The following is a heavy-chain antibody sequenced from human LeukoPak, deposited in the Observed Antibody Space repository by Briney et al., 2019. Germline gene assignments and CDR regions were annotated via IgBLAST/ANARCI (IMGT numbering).Heavy chain of an antibody. J-gene: IGHJ4*02. CDR1: GYSISSGYY. CDR3: ARVGEEMANFDY. CDR2: IYHSGGT. D-gene: IGHD5-24*01. V-gene: IGHV4-38-2*02. Sequence: SETLSLTCTVSGYSISSGYYWGWIRQPPGKGLEWIGSIYHSGGTYYNPSLKSRVTISVDTSKNQFSLKLSSVTAADTAVYYCARVGEEMANFDYWGQGTLVTVSS.